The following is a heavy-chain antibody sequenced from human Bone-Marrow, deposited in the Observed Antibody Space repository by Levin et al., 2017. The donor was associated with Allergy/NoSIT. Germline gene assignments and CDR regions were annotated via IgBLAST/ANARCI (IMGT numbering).Heavy chain of an antibody. V-gene: IGHV3-23*01. D-gene: IGHD2-2*01. Sequence: GGSLRLSCAASGFPFTSYAMSWVRQAPGKGLEWVSGMSHTGITYYADSVKGRFTISRDTSKNTLFLQMNNVRVEDTAVYYCAHLQLTTIVDGENYWGQGTLVTVSA. CDR2: MSHTGIT. CDR1: GFPFTSYA. J-gene: IGHJ4*02. CDR3: AHLQLTTIVDGENY.